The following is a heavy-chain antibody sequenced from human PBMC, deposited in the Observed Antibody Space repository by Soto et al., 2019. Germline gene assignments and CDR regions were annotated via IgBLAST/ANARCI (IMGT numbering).Heavy chain of an antibody. Sequence: GGSLRLSCGGSGVTFSSYSMNWVRQAPGEGQAWVSHISSIGSTIYYADSVKDRFTISRDNAKNALYLQMNSLRAEDTAVYYCASSVNSPGGWPFDYWGQRTLVSVSS. J-gene: IGHJ4*02. CDR2: ISSIGSTI. CDR3: ASSVNSPGGWPFDY. CDR1: GVTFSSYS. V-gene: IGHV3-48*01. D-gene: IGHD2-2*01.